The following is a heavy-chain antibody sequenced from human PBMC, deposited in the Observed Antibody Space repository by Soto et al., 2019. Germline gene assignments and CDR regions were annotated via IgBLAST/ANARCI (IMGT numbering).Heavy chain of an antibody. CDR1: GGSISSYY. CDR3: ARDGAGRGYYYYGMDV. V-gene: IGHV4-4*07. CDR2: IYTSGST. Sequence: TLSLTCTVSGGSISSYYWSWIRQPAGKGLEWIGRIYTSGSTNYNPSLKSRVTMSVDTSKNQFSLKLSSVTAADTAVYYCARDGAGRGYYYYGMDVWGQGTTVTVSS. D-gene: IGHD6-19*01. J-gene: IGHJ6*02.